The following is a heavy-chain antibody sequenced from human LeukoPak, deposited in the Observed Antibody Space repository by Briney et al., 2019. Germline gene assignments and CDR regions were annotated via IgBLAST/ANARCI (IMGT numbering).Heavy chain of an antibody. CDR3: AKDRSDTTVVYNFDY. CDR2: ISGSGGST. CDR1: GFTFSSYA. J-gene: IGHJ4*02. D-gene: IGHD2-21*01. Sequence: GGSLRLSCAASGFTFSSYAMSWVRQAPGKGLEWVSAISGSGGSTYYADSVKGRFTISRDNSKNTLYLQMDSLRAEDTAVYYCAKDRSDTTVVYNFDYWGQGTLVTVSS. V-gene: IGHV3-23*01.